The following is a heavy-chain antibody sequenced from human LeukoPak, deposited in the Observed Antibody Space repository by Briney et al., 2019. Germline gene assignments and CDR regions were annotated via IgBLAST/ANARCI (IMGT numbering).Heavy chain of an antibody. V-gene: IGHV3-53*01. CDR1: GFTVSSNY. J-gene: IGHJ4*02. Sequence: GGSLRLSCAASGFTVSSNYMSWVRQAPGKGLEWVSVIYSGGSTYYADSVKGRFTIFRDNSKNTVYLQMNSLRAEDTAVYYCAKDESSGYYYFDHWGQGTLVTVSS. CDR3: AKDESSGYYYFDH. D-gene: IGHD3-22*01. CDR2: IYSGGST.